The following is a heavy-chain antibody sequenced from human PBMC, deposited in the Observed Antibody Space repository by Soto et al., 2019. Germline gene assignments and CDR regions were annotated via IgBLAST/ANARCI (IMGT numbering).Heavy chain of an antibody. Sequence: QVQLQESGPGRVKPSQTLSLTGTVSGRPVSSGGYYWTWIRQHPGRGLEWIGYIYHIGSPSYNPSLESRLTISLDTSKNQFSLNLTSVTAADTAIYYCVRDRALDSSGHWFDTWGQGILVTVSS. J-gene: IGHJ5*02. CDR2: IYHIGSP. CDR1: GRPVSSGGYY. D-gene: IGHD6-19*01. V-gene: IGHV4-31*03. CDR3: VRDRALDSSGHWFDT.